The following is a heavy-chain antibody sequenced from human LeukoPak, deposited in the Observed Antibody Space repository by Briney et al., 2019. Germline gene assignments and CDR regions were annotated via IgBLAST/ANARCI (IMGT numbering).Heavy chain of an antibody. CDR2: INHSGST. Sequence: SETLSLTCAVYGGSFSGYYWSWIRQPPGKGLEWIGEINHSGSTNYNPSLKSRVTISVDTSKNQFSLKLSSVTAADTAVYYCAREGCSGGSCQSMDYWGQGTLVTVSS. CDR1: GGSFSGYY. D-gene: IGHD2-15*01. CDR3: AREGCSGGSCQSMDY. J-gene: IGHJ4*02. V-gene: IGHV4-34*01.